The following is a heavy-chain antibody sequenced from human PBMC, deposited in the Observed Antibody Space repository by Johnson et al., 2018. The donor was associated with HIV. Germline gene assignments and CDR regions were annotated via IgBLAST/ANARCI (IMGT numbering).Heavy chain of an antibody. Sequence: VQLVESGGGVVRPGGSLRLSCAASGFTFDDYGMSWVRQVPGKGLEWVSGINWNGGNTGYVDSVKGRFTISRDNAKNSLYLQMNSLRAEDTALYYCARDRRYFGSGSYGVAFDIWGQGTVVTVSS. CDR1: GFTFDDYG. CDR3: ARDRRYFGSGSYGVAFDI. V-gene: IGHV3-20*04. CDR2: INWNGGNT. D-gene: IGHD3-10*01. J-gene: IGHJ3*02.